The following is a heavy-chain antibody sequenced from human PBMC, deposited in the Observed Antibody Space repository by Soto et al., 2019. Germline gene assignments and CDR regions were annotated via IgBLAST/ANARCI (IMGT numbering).Heavy chain of an antibody. J-gene: IGHJ5*02. Sequence: ASVKVSCKASGGTFSGYTISWVRQAPGQGLEWMGRIIPILGIANYAQKFQGRVTITADKSTSTAYMELSSLRSEDTAVYYCARDLVRLRFLEWLFAPFDPWGQGTLVTVSS. CDR2: IIPILGIA. D-gene: IGHD3-3*01. CDR3: ARDLVRLRFLEWLFAPFDP. V-gene: IGHV1-69*04. CDR1: GGTFSGYT.